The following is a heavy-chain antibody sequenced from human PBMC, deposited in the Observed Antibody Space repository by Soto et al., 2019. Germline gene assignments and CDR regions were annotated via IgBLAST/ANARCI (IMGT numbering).Heavy chain of an antibody. Sequence: PGGSLRLSCAASGCIFSTFWMHWVRQAPGKGLVWVSRINTDGSKTTYAASVKGRFTISRDNAKNTVYLQMDSLRAEDTAVYYCATVATNSYNWLDPWGQGTLVTVSS. V-gene: IGHV3-74*01. CDR1: GCIFSTFW. D-gene: IGHD5-12*01. CDR3: ATVATNSYNWLDP. CDR2: INTDGSKT. J-gene: IGHJ5*02.